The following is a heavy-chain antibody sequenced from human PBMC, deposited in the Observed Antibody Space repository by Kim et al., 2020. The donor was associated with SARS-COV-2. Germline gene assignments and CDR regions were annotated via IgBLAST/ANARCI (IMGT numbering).Heavy chain of an antibody. CDR1: GFTFSDYY. CDR3: ASSPAPIYGDYPDY. V-gene: IGHV3-11*04. J-gene: IGHJ4*02. D-gene: IGHD4-17*01. CDR2: ISSSGSTI. Sequence: GGSLRLSCAASGFTFSDYYMSWIRQAPGKGLEWVSYISSSGSTIYYADSVKGRFTISRDNAKNSLYLQMNSLRAEDTAVYYCASSPAPIYGDYPDYWGQGTLVTVSS.